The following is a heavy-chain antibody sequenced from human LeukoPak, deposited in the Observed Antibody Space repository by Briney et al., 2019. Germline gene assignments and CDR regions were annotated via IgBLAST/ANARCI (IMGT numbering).Heavy chain of an antibody. CDR1: GFTFSSYE. CDR3: AKDGPRRIPYYMDV. CDR2: ISSSGSTI. J-gene: IGHJ6*03. D-gene: IGHD3-16*01. V-gene: IGHV3-48*03. Sequence: SGGSLRLSCAASGFTFSSYEMNWVRQAPGKGLEWVSYISSSGSTIYYADSVKGRFTISRDNAKNSLYLQMNSLRAEDTAVYYCAKDGPRRIPYYMDVWGKGTTVTISS.